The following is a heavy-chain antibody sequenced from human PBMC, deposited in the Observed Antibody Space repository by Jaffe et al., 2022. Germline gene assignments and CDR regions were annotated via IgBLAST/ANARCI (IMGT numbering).Heavy chain of an antibody. D-gene: IGHD3-3*01. Sequence: EVQLVESGGGLVQPGRSLRLSCTASGFTFGDYAMSWFRQAPGKGLEWVGFIRSKAYGGTTEYAASVKGRFTISRDDSKSIAYLQMNSLKTEDTAVYYCTRGLTYYDFWSDRQGPFDIWGQGTMVTVSS. CDR3: TRGLTYYDFWSDRQGPFDI. J-gene: IGHJ3*02. CDR2: IRSKAYGGTT. V-gene: IGHV3-49*03. CDR1: GFTFGDYA.